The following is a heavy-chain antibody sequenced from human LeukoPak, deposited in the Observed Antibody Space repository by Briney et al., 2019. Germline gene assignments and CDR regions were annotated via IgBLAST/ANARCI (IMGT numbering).Heavy chain of an antibody. V-gene: IGHV3-21*01. Sequence: GGSLRLSCAASGFTFSSYSMNWVRQAPGKGLEWVSSISSSSRYITYADSVKGRFTISRDNAKNSLYLQMNSLRAEDTAVYYCAKGGLRSSGWYYYWGQGTLVTVSS. D-gene: IGHD6-19*01. CDR1: GFTFSSYS. CDR2: ISSSSRYI. CDR3: AKGGLRSSGWYYY. J-gene: IGHJ4*02.